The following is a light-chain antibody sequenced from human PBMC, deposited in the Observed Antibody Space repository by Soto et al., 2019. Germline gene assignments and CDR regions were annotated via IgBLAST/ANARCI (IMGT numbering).Light chain of an antibody. CDR3: QKYNNWPPVT. CDR1: QSVSSD. J-gene: IGKJ4*01. CDR2: VAS. V-gene: IGKV3-15*01. Sequence: EIVMTQSPATLSVSPGDRSTLSCSASQSVSSDLAWYQQKPGQAPRLLIYVASTRATHIPAAFSGSGSGTEFTLIISSLQSEDFAVYYCQKYNNWPPVTFGGGTRVDI.